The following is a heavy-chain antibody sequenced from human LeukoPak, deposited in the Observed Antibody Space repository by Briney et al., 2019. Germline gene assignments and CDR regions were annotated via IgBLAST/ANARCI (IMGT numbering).Heavy chain of an antibody. CDR2: IYTSGST. J-gene: IGHJ2*01. CDR1: DVSVNSGSYY. Sequence: PSETLSLTCTVPDVSVNSGSYYWNWIRQPPERGLEWIGYIYTSGSTNSNPSLKSRVIISVDTSKNQFSLKLSSVTAADTAVYYCAREVRPTRWYFDLWGRGALVTVSS. V-gene: IGHV4-61*01. CDR3: AREVRPTRWYFDL.